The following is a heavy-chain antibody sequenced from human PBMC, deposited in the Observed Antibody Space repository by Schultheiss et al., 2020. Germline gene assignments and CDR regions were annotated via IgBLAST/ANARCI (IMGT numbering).Heavy chain of an antibody. Sequence: GGSLRLSCAASGFTVSSNYMSWVRQAPGKGLEWVSGISGSGATSYYADSVKGRFTLSRDNSKNTLYLQMNSLRAEDTAVYYCAGGLGSTTYYTYNPSDFWGQGTLVTVSS. V-gene: IGHV3-23*01. CDR2: ISGSGATS. D-gene: IGHD2-2*01. CDR1: GFTVSSNY. J-gene: IGHJ4*02. CDR3: AGGLGSTTYYTYNPSDF.